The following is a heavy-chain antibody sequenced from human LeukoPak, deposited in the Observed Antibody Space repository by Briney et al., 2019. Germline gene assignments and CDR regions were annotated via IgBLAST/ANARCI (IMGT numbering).Heavy chain of an antibody. CDR2: ISYSGIT. V-gene: IGHV4-59*01. CDR1: GGSISSDY. J-gene: IGHJ6*03. D-gene: IGHD6-19*01. Sequence: SETLSLTCSVSGGSISSDYWTWMRQPPGKGLEWIGYISYSGITNYNPSLKSRVSISVDTSMNLLSLKVNSVTTADTAVYYCARLAVAGDYDHFYFYMDVWGKGTTVTVSS. CDR3: ARLAVAGDYDHFYFYMDV.